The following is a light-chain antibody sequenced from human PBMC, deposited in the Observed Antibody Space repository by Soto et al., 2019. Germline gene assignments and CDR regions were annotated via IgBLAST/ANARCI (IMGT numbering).Light chain of an antibody. V-gene: IGKV3-11*01. CDR1: QSVSDY. Sequence: VFTQSAATVSLSPGERATLSCRASQSVSDYLAWYQQKPGQAPRLLIYDASTRATGIPARFSGSGSGTDFTLTISSLEPEDFAVYFCQQRYNWPPWTFGQGTKVDIK. CDR3: QQRYNWPPWT. J-gene: IGKJ1*01. CDR2: DAS.